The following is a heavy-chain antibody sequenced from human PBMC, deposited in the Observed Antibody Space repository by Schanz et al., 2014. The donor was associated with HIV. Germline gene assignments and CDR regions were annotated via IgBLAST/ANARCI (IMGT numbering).Heavy chain of an antibody. Sequence: EVQLLESGGGLVQPGGSLRLSCKVSGLTFSNHAMTWVRQAPARGLEWLSAISISGTTTYYADSVRGRFTISRDNSKNTVYLHMSSLRVEDTAVYYCAQEEVPNDCWGQGTLVTVSS. CDR3: AQEEVPNDC. V-gene: IGHV3-23*01. CDR1: GLTFSNHA. J-gene: IGHJ4*02. CDR2: ISISGTTT.